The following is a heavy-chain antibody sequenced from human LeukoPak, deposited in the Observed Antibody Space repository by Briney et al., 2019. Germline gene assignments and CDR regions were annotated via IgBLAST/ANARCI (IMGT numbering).Heavy chain of an antibody. CDR3: AKGGYYYDSSGYLDY. J-gene: IGHJ4*02. D-gene: IGHD3-22*01. V-gene: IGHV3-23*01. CDR2: ISGSGGST. CDR1: GFTFSSYA. Sequence: GGSLRLSCAASGFTFSSYAMSWVRQAPGTGLEWVTAISGSGGSTYYADSVKGRFTISRDNSKNTLYLQMNSLRAEDTAVYYCAKGGYYYDSSGYLDYWGQGTLVTVSS.